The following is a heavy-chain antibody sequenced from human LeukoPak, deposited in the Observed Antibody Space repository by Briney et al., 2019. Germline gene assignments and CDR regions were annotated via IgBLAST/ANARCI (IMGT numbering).Heavy chain of an antibody. CDR3: ARVSDGPYYFDY. Sequence: ASVKVSCKASGYTFTGYYMHWVRQAPGQGLEWMGRINPNSGGTNYAQKFQGRVTMTRDTSISTAYMELSRLRSDDTAVYYCARVSDGPYYFDYWGQGTLVTVSS. CDR2: INPNSGGT. D-gene: IGHD5-24*01. V-gene: IGHV1-2*06. CDR1: GYTFTGYY. J-gene: IGHJ4*02.